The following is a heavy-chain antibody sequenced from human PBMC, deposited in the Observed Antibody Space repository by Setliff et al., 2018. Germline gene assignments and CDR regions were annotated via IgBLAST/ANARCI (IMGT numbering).Heavy chain of an antibody. Sequence: SETLSLTCTVYGGSFSDYYWGWIRQPPGKGLEWIAEINHSGNTNYNPSLNSRVSVSVDTPTNQFSLKVFSVTAADTAVYYCRFWSSYYKNDYWAQGTLVTVSS. V-gene: IGHV4-34*01. CDR2: INHSGNT. J-gene: IGHJ4*02. D-gene: IGHD3-3*01. CDR1: GGSFSDYY. CDR3: RFWSSYYKNDY.